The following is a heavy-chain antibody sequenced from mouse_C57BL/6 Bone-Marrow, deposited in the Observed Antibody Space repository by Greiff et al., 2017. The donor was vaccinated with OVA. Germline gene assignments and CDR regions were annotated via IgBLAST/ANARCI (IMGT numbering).Heavy chain of an antibody. CDR2: INPSSGYT. CDR1: GYTFTSYW. J-gene: IGHJ1*03. Sequence: VQLQQSGAELAKPGASVKLSCKASGYTFTSYWMHWVKQRPGQGLEWIGYINPSSGYTKYNQKFKDKATLTADKSSSTAYMQLSSLTYEDSAVYYCAIWLRRRAWYFDVWGTGTTVTVSS. D-gene: IGHD2-2*01. V-gene: IGHV1-7*01. CDR3: AIWLRRRAWYFDV.